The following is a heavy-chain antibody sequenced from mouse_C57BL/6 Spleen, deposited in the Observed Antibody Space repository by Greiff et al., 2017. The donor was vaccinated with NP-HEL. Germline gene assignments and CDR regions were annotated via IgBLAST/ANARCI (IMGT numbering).Heavy chain of an antibody. J-gene: IGHJ2*01. D-gene: IGHD4-1*01. CDR2: IDPNSGGT. CDR3: AKERELTVDY. V-gene: IGHV1-72*01. Sequence: QVQLQQPGAELVKPGASVKLSCKASGYTFTSYWMHWVKQRPGRGLEWIVRIDPNSGGTKYNEKFKSKATLTVDKPSSTAYMQLSSLTSEDSAVYYCAKERELTVDYWGQGTTLTVSS. CDR1: GYTFTSYW.